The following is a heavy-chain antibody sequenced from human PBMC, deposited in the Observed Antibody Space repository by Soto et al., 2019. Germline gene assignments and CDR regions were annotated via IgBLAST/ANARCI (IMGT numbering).Heavy chain of an antibody. CDR1: GFTFSSYG. J-gene: IGHJ4*02. D-gene: IGHD3-3*01. V-gene: IGHV3-30*18. CDR3: AKSKGSRYDFWSGPDY. CDR2: ISYDGNNK. Sequence: QVQLVESGGGVVQPGRSLRLSCAASGFTFSSYGMHWVRQAPGKGLEWVAVISYDGNNKYYADSVKGRFTISRDNSKNTLYLQMNSLRAEDTAVYYCAKSKGSRYDFWSGPDYWGQGTLVTVSS.